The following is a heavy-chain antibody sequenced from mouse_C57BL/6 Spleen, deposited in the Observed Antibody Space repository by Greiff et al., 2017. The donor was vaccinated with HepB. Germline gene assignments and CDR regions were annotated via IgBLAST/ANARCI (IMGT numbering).Heavy chain of an antibody. D-gene: IGHD1-1*01. CDR3: TGTTVVFRYYFDY. J-gene: IGHJ2*01. CDR2: IDPETGGT. V-gene: IGHV1-15*01. Sequence: VQLQQSGAELVRPGASVTLSCKASGYTFTDYEMHWVKQTPVHGLEWIGAIDPETGGTAYNQKFKGKAILTADKSSSTDYMELRSLTSEDSAVYYCTGTTVVFRYYFDYWGQGTTLTVSS. CDR1: GYTFTDYE.